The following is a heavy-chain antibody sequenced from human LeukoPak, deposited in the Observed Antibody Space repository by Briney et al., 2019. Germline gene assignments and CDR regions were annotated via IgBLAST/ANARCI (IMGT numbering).Heavy chain of an antibody. CDR1: GGSISSSSYY. CDR3: ASGWGAAAGPRYNWFDP. Sequence: SETLSLTCTVSGGSISSSSYYWGWIRQPPGKGLEWIGSIYYSGSTYYNPSLKSRVTISVDTSKNQFSLKLSSVTAADTAVYYCASGWGAAAGPRYNWFDPWGQGTLVTVSS. CDR2: IYYSGST. J-gene: IGHJ5*02. D-gene: IGHD6-13*01. V-gene: IGHV4-39*07.